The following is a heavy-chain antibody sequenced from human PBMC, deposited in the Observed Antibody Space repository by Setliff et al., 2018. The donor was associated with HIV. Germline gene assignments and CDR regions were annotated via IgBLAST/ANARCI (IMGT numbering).Heavy chain of an antibody. V-gene: IGHV4-39*07. CDR3: ARDHKYYYDSSGLDY. Sequence: SETLSLTCTVAGGSITSSTYYWDWIRQPPGKGLEWIGSIFYSGSTSYNPSVKSRVTISIDTSKNQFSLRLSSVTAADTAVYYCARDHKYYYDSSGLDYWGQGTLVTVSS. D-gene: IGHD3-22*01. J-gene: IGHJ4*02. CDR1: GGSITSSTYY. CDR2: IFYSGST.